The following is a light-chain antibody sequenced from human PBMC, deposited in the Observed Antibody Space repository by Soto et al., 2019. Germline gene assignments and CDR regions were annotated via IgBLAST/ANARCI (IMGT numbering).Light chain of an antibody. CDR2: DAS. J-gene: IGKJ5*01. V-gene: IGKV3D-20*01. CDR1: QSIASN. Sequence: IVMTQSPATLSVSPGEIATLSCRASQSIASNLAWYQQKPALAPRILIYDASSRATGIPDRFSGSGSGTDFTLTISRLEPEDFAVYYCQQYGNSPITLGQGTRLEIK. CDR3: QQYGNSPIT.